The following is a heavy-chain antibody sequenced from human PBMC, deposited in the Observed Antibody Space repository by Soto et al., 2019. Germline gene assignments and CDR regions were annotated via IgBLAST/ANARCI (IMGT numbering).Heavy chain of an antibody. V-gene: IGHV3-49*03. CDR3: TRAGQQLVPNWFDP. Sequence: SLRLSCIASGFTFGDYAMSWFRQAPGKGLEWVGFIRSKAYGGTTEYAASVKGRFTISRDDSKSVAYLQMDSLKTEDTALYYCTRAGQQLVPNWFDPWGQGTLVTVSS. CDR1: GFTFGDYA. J-gene: IGHJ5*02. D-gene: IGHD6-13*01. CDR2: IRSKAYGGTT.